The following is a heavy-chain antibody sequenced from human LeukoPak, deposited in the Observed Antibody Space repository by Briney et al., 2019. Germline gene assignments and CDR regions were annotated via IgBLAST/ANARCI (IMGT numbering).Heavy chain of an antibody. CDR1: GYSISSGYY. Sequence: SETLSLICAVSGYSISSGYYWGWIRQPPGEGLEWIGRIYHSGSTYSNPSFKLRVTKSVHTAKNQFSRKLRSVTAADTAVYYCARHPGLTVVGPDWGQGTLVSVSS. D-gene: IGHD2-15*01. J-gene: IGHJ4*02. V-gene: IGHV4-38-2*01. CDR2: IYHSGST. CDR3: ARHPGLTVVGPD.